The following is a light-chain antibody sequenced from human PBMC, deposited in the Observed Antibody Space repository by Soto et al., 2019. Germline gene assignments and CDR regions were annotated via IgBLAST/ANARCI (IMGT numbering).Light chain of an antibody. J-gene: IGLJ3*02. CDR3: QSYDSSLSGWV. CDR1: SSNIGAGYD. CDR2: GNS. V-gene: IGLV1-40*01. Sequence: QSVLTQPPSVSGAPGQRVTISCTGSSSNIGAGYDVHWYQQLPGTAPKLLIYGNSNRPSGVPDRFSGSKSGTSASLAITGLRAEDEADYYCQSYDSSLSGWVFGGGTKRIVL.